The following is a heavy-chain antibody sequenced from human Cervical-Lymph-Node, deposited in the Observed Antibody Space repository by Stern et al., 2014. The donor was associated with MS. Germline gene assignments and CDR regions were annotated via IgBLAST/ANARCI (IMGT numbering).Heavy chain of an antibody. CDR3: ARVRYRYGAYDF. CDR2: INSGSNYI. D-gene: IGHD4/OR15-4a*01. CDR1: GFTILGYS. Sequence: EVQLEESGGGLVKPGGSLRLSCGASGFTILGYSLNWVRQAPGKGLEWGSYINSGSNYIYYADSVKGRFTISRDNDRNSLYLQMNSLRADDTAVYYCARVRYRYGAYDFWGQGTPVTVSS. V-gene: IGHV3-21*01. J-gene: IGHJ4*02.